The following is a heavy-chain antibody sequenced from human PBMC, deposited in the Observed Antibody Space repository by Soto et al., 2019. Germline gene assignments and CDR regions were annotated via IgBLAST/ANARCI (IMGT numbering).Heavy chain of an antibody. CDR1: GDSISSGGYS. D-gene: IGHD2-21*02. Sequence: SETLSLTCAVSGDSISSGGYSWSWIRRPPGKGLEWIGYVYHSGSASYNPSLKSRVTISVDGSKNHFSLELSAVTAADTAVYYCATLPPRIVVMTTEIPSWGQGTLVTVS. CDR3: ATLPPRIVVMTTEIPS. CDR2: VYHSGSA. V-gene: IGHV4-30-2*01. J-gene: IGHJ5*02.